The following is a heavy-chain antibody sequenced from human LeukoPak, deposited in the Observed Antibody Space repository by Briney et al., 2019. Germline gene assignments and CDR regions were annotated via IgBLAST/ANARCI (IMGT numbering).Heavy chain of an antibody. CDR1: GFTFDGYA. J-gene: IGHJ3*02. CDR3: AKDIGSTGLDAFDI. Sequence: GGSLRLSCAASGFTFDGYAMHWVRQAPGKGLEWVSGISWNSGSIGYADSVKGRFTISRDNAKNSLYLQMNSLRAEDTALYYCAKDIGSTGLDAFDIWGQGTMVTVSS. CDR2: ISWNSGSI. D-gene: IGHD2-2*01. V-gene: IGHV3-9*01.